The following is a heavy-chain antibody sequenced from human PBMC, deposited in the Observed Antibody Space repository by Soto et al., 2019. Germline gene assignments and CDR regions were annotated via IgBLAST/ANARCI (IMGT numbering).Heavy chain of an antibody. CDR2: INAGNGNT. CDR1: GYTFTSYA. J-gene: IGHJ4*02. V-gene: IGHV1-3*01. CDR3: ARDRGLGYCSGGSCYHFDY. Sequence: ASVKVSCKASGYTFTSYAMHWVRQAPGQRLEWMGWINAGNGNTKYSQKFQGRVTITRDTSASTAYMELSSLRSEDTAVYYCARDRGLGYCSGGSCYHFDYWGQGTLVTVSS. D-gene: IGHD2-15*01.